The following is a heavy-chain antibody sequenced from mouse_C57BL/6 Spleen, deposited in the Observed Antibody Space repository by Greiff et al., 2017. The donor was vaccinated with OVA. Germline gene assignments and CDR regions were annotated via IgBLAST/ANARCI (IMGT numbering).Heavy chain of an antibody. D-gene: IGHD2-4*01. V-gene: IGHV1-61*01. CDR1: GYTFTSYW. CDR3: ERHYEYDQAWFAY. Sequence: VQLQQPGAELVRPGSSVKLSCKASGYTFTSYWMDWVKQRPGQGLEWIGNIYPSDSETHYNQKFKDKATLTVDKSSSTAYMQLSSLTSEDSAVYYCERHYEYDQAWFAYWGQGTLVTVSA. J-gene: IGHJ3*01. CDR2: IYPSDSET.